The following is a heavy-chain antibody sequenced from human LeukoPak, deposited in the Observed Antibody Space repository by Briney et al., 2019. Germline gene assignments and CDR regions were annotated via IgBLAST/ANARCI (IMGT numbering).Heavy chain of an antibody. CDR1: GFTFSSYA. D-gene: IGHD3-22*01. CDR2: ISYDGSNK. V-gene: IGHV3-30-3*01. Sequence: PGMSLRLSCAASGFTFSSYAMHWVRQAPGKGLEWVPVISYDGSNKYYADSVKGRFTISRDNSKNTLYLQMNSLRAEDTAVYYCVRGAGYYYDRSGYLADPWGQGTLVTVSS. CDR3: VRGAGYYYDRSGYLADP. J-gene: IGHJ5*02.